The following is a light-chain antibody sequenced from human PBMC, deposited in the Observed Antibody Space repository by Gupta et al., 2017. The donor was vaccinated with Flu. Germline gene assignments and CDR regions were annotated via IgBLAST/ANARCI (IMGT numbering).Light chain of an antibody. CDR3: LQHDKEPPT. Sequence: PSSLAASVGYRVTITCRASQSNRKEVGEYQQKPGKAPKRLSEAASSLQGRVPARCSGSGSGKESTSTISSLQPEDLATESGLQHDKEPPTFGEGTKLEIK. J-gene: IGKJ2*01. CDR2: AAS. V-gene: IGKV1-17*01. CDR1: QSNRKE.